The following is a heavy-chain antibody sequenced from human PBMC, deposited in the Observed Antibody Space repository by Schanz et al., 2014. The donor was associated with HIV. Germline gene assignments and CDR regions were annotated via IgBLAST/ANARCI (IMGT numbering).Heavy chain of an antibody. CDR2: ISYDGSNK. Sequence: QVQLVESGGGVVQPGRSLRLSCAASGFTFSSHGMHWVRQAPGKGLEWVAVISYDGSNKYYADSVKGRFTISRDNSKNTLYLQMNSLRAEDTAVYYCAKDISNYYDSSAFDYWGQGTLVSVPS. CDR1: GFTFSSHG. D-gene: IGHD3-22*01. J-gene: IGHJ4*02. CDR3: AKDISNYYDSSAFDY. V-gene: IGHV3-30*18.